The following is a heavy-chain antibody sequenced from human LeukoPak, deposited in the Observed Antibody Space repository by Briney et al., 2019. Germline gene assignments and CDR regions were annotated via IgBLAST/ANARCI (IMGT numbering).Heavy chain of an antibody. D-gene: IGHD3-22*01. CDR2: IYYSGST. V-gene: IGHV4-39*01. Sequence: SETLSLTCTVSGGSISSSSYYWGWIRQPPGKGLEWIGSIYYSGSTYYNPSLKSRFTISVDTSKNQFSLKLSSVTAADTAVYYCARRLGGDSSGIVGAFDIWGQGTMVTVSS. J-gene: IGHJ3*02. CDR3: ARRLGGDSSGIVGAFDI. CDR1: GGSISSSSYY.